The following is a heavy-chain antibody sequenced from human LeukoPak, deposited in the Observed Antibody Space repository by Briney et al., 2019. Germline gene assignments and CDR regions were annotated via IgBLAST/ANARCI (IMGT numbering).Heavy chain of an antibody. J-gene: IGHJ6*02. CDR1: GYSFTSYW. D-gene: IGHD1-1*01. CDR3: ARSVEGASYYYYGMDV. V-gene: IGHV5-51*01. CDR2: IYPGDSDT. Sequence: GESLKISCKGSGYSFTSYWIGWVRQMPGKGLEWMGIIYPGDSDTRYSPSFQGQVTISADKSISTAYLQWSSLKASDTAMYYCARSVEGASYYYYGMDVWAKGPRSPSP.